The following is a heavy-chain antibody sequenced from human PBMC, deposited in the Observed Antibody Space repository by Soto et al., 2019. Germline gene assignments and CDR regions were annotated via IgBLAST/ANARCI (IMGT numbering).Heavy chain of an antibody. CDR2: IYYSGST. J-gene: IGHJ4*02. CDR1: GGSISSGDYY. Sequence: PSETLSLTCTVSGGSISSGDYYWSWIRQPPGKGLEWIGYIYYSGSTYYNPSLKSRVTISVDTSSDRFSLELSSVTAADTAVYYCARGLFSESSYSGGWYYFDKWSQGTLVTVSS. CDR3: ARGLFSESSYSGGWYYFDK. D-gene: IGHD1-26*01. V-gene: IGHV4-30-4*01.